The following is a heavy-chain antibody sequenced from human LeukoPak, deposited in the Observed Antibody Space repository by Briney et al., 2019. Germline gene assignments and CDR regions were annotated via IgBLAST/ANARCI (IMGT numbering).Heavy chain of an antibody. V-gene: IGHV3-30*18. CDR3: AKDTRYIRGYSTLDYYYDSSGYCFDY. D-gene: IGHD3-22*01. CDR2: ISYDGSNK. Sequence: QTGRSLRLSCAASGFTFSSYGMHWVRQAPGKGLEWVAVISYDGSNKYYADSVKGRFTISRDNSKNTLYLQMNSLRAEDTAVYYCAKDTRYIRGYSTLDYYYDSSGYCFDYWGQGTLVTVSS. J-gene: IGHJ4*02. CDR1: GFTFSSYG.